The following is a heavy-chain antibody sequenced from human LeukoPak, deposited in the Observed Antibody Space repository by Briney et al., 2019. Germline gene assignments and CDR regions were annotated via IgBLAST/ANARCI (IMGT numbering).Heavy chain of an antibody. CDR1: GYTFTGYY. V-gene: IGHV1-2*02. Sequence: ASVKVSCKASGYTFTGYYMHWVRQAPGQWLEWMGWINPNSGGTNYAQKFQGRVTMTRDTSISTAYMELSRLRSDDTAVYYCARHRYSGSYMFLANAFDIWGQGTMVTVXS. D-gene: IGHD1-26*01. CDR2: INPNSGGT. J-gene: IGHJ3*02. CDR3: ARHRYSGSYMFLANAFDI.